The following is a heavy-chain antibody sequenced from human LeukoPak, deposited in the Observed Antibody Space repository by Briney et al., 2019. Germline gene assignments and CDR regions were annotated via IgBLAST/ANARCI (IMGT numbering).Heavy chain of an antibody. CDR1: GNYW. CDR2: INSDGSWT. D-gene: IGHD2/OR15-2a*01. J-gene: IGHJ4*02. CDR3: VSFYETY. V-gene: IGHV3-74*01. Sequence: QTGGSLRLSCAASGNYWTHWVRQAPGKGLVWVSHINSDGSWTSYADSVKGRFTISKDNAKNTVYLQMNSLRAEDTAVYYCVSFYETYWGRGTLVTVSS.